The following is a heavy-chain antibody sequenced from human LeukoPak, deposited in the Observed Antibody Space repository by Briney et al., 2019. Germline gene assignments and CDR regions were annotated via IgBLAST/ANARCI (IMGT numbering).Heavy chain of an antibody. CDR3: AKDGDRDGYITYFDY. CDR2: IRGSGGST. CDR1: GFTFSNYG. V-gene: IGHV3-23*01. D-gene: IGHD5-24*01. J-gene: IGHJ4*02. Sequence: GGSLRLSCAASGFTFSNYGMSWVRQAPGKGLEWVSAIRGSGGSTYYADSVKGRFTISRDNSKSTLNLQMNSLRAEDTAVYYCAKDGDRDGYITYFDYWGQGTLVTVSS.